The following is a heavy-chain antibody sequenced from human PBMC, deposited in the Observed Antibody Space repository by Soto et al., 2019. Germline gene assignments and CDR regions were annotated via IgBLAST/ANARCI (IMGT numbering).Heavy chain of an antibody. CDR1: GFTFSGHY. D-gene: IGHD5-18*01. V-gene: IGHV3-11*01. Sequence: GGSLRLSCKASGFTFSGHYMNWIRQAPGKGLEWLAYLTNDGGYTYSADSVRGRFTIWGDNAKDSLYLQTNDLRADDTGVYYCAKDRRDHNTPNDAFDVWGQGTTVTVSS. CDR3: AKDRRDHNTPNDAFDV. CDR2: LTNDGGYT. J-gene: IGHJ3*01.